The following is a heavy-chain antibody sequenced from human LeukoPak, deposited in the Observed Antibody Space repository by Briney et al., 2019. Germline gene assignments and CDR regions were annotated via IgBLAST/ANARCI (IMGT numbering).Heavy chain of an antibody. CDR2: INPSGGST. CDR3: ARQWIQNYYFDY. J-gene: IGHJ4*02. CDR1: GYTFTSYY. D-gene: IGHD5-18*01. V-gene: IGHV1-46*01. Sequence: ASVKVSCKASGYTFTSYYMHWVRQAPGQGLEWMGIINPSGGSTSYAQKFQGGVTMTRDTSTSTVYMELSSLRSEDTAVYYCARQWIQNYYFDYWGQGTLVTVSS.